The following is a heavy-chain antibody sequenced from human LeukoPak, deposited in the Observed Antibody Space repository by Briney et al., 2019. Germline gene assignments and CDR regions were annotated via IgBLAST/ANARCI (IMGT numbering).Heavy chain of an antibody. CDR2: ITDSGGNT. J-gene: IGHJ4*02. Sequence: GGSLRLSCAASGFTFSTYAMSWVRQAPGKGLEWVSAITDSGGNTYYAAPVKGRFTISRDNSKNTLYLHMNSLRAEDTAVYYCARAGHCTNGVCYTADFDYWGQGTLVTVSS. CDR1: GFTFSTYA. D-gene: IGHD2-8*01. CDR3: ARAGHCTNGVCYTADFDY. V-gene: IGHV3-23*01.